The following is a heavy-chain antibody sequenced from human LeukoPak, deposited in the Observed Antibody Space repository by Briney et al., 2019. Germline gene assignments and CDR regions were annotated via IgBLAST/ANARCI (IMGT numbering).Heavy chain of an antibody. D-gene: IGHD3-9*01. CDR1: GFSFNNYW. CDR2: IKQDGSEK. CDR3: ARGYFDWLPHFDY. J-gene: IGHJ4*02. V-gene: IGHV3-7*01. Sequence: GGSLRLSCAASGFSFNNYWMTWVRQVPGKGLEWVANIKQDGSEKYYVASVKGRFTISRDNARNSLYLQMNTLRAEDTAVYYCARGYFDWLPHFDYWGQGTLVTVSS.